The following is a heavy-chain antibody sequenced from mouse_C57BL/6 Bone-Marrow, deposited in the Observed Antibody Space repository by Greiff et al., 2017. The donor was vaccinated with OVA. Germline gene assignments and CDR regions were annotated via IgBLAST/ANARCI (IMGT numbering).Heavy chain of an antibody. V-gene: IGHV6-3*01. J-gene: IGHJ2*01. CDR1: GFTFSNYW. CDR2: IRLKSDNYAT. CDR3: TAYYSKRGYFDY. Sequence: EVKLMESGGGLVQPGGSMKLSCVASGFTFSNYWMNWVRQSPEKGLEWVAQIRLKSDNYATHYAESVKGRFTISRDDSKSSVYLQMNNLRAEDTGIYYCTAYYSKRGYFDYWGQGTTLTVSS. D-gene: IGHD2-5*01.